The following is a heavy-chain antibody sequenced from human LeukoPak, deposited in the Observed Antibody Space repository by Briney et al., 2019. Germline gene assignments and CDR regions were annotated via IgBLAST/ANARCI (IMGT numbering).Heavy chain of an antibody. CDR1: GFTFDDYA. V-gene: IGHV3-9*01. Sequence: GRSLRLSCAASGFTFDDYAMHWVRQAPGKGLEWVSGINWNSGSIAYADSVKGRFTISRDNSKSTVYLQMNSLRAEDTAVYYCARGNGHSSGWLDYWGQGTLVTVSS. J-gene: IGHJ4*02. CDR2: INWNSGSI. D-gene: IGHD6-19*01. CDR3: ARGNGHSSGWLDY.